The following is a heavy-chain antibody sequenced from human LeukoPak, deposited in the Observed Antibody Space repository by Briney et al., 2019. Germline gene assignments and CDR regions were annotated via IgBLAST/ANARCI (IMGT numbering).Heavy chain of an antibody. Sequence: GGSLRLSCAASGFTLSSSWMSWVRQAPEKGLEWVAHIKPDGSGKYYVDSVKGRFSISRDNAQKSLYLQMSSLRAEDTAVYYCTTWEANANYWGQGTLVTVSS. V-gene: IGHV3-7*01. D-gene: IGHD1-26*01. CDR3: TTWEANANY. J-gene: IGHJ4*02. CDR1: GFTLSSSW. CDR2: IKPDGSGK.